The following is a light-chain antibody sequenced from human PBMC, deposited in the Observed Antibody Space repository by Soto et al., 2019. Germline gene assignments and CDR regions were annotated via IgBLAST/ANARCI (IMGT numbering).Light chain of an antibody. V-gene: IGKV1-39*01. CDR3: QQSSSTSYT. J-gene: IGKJ2*01. CDR2: AAS. Sequence: DIQMTQSPSSLSASVGDRVTITCRASQSIRRSLNWYQQKQGKAPKLLIYAASILQSAFPSRFSGSGSGTDFTLTISNLQPEDFASYYCQQSSSTSYTFGQGTKLEI. CDR1: QSIRRS.